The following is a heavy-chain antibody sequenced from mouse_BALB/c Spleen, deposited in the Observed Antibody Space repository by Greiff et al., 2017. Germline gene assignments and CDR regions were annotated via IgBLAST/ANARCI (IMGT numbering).Heavy chain of an antibody. CDR2: INPSTGYT. J-gene: IGHJ3*01. CDR3: AIWDYYGGVAD. V-gene: IGHV1-7*01. CDR1: GFTFTSYW. Sequence: QVQLKQSGAELAKPGASVKMSCKASGFTFTSYWMHWVQQRPGQGLEWIGYINPSTGYTEYNQKFKDNATLTADKSSSTAYMQLSSLTSEDSAVYYCAIWDYYGGVADWGQGTLVTVSA. D-gene: IGHD1-1*01.